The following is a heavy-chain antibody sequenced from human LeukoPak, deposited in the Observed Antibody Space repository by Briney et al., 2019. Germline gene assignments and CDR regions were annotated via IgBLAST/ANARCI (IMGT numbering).Heavy chain of an antibody. CDR3: ARDRRYDFWSGYYNYKYYYYGMDV. Sequence: ASVKVSFTASGYTFTSYGSSWLRQAPGQGPEWMGWISTYNGNTNYAHKFQGRVTLTTDTSTSTASMELRSLRSDDTAVYFCARDRRYDFWSGYYNYKYYYYGMDVWGQGTTVTVSS. V-gene: IGHV1-18*01. D-gene: IGHD3-3*01. CDR2: ISTYNGNT. J-gene: IGHJ6*02. CDR1: GYTFTSYG.